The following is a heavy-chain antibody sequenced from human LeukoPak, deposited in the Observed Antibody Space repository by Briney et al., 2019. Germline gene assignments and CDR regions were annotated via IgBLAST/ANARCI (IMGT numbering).Heavy chain of an antibody. CDR2: INWNGGST. J-gene: IGHJ4*02. CDR1: GFTFDGYG. D-gene: IGHD2-21*02. CDR3: ARAQTYGDSRLLLDY. Sequence: GGSLRLSCVASGFTFDGYGMSWVRQAPEKGLEWVSGINWNGGSTGYADSVEGRFTISRDNAKNSQYLQMNSLRVEDTALYYCARAQTYGDSRLLLDYWGQGTLVTVSS. V-gene: IGHV3-20*04.